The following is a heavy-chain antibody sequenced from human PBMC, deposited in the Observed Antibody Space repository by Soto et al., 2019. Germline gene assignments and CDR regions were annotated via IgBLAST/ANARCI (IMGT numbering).Heavy chain of an antibody. Sequence: PGGSLRLSCAASGFTVSSNYMSWVRQAPGKGLEWVSVIYSGGSTYYADSVKGRFTISRDNSKNTLYLQMNSLRAEDTAVYYCARDSNEYDFWSGYSPGCAFDIWGQGTMVTVSS. J-gene: IGHJ3*02. V-gene: IGHV3-66*01. CDR3: ARDSNEYDFWSGYSPGCAFDI. CDR2: IYSGGST. D-gene: IGHD3-3*01. CDR1: GFTVSSNY.